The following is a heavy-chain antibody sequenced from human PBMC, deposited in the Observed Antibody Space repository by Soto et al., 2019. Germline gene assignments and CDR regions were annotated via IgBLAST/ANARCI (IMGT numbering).Heavy chain of an antibody. CDR3: ARGLSSSAYLDY. J-gene: IGHJ4*02. CDR1: GGPISSSGDY. CDR2: ISNSGST. Sequence: PSETLSLTCTVTGGPISSSGDYWSWVRQTPGKGLEWIGTISNSGSTYYNPSVMSRVTISVDTSKKQFSLRLISVTAADTAVYYCARGLSSSAYLDYWGQGTLVTVS. V-gene: IGHV4-39*01. D-gene: IGHD6-19*01.